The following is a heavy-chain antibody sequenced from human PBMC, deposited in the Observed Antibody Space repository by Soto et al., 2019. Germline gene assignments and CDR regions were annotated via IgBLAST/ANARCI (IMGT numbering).Heavy chain of an antibody. CDR2: IKQDGSEI. D-gene: IGHD3-16*01. CDR1: GFTFSSYW. CDR3: ARDVGFDYVN. V-gene: IGHV3-7*01. J-gene: IGHJ4*02. Sequence: EVPLVESGGGLVQPGGSLRISCMVSGFTFSSYWMSWVRQSPGKGLEWVATIKQDGSEIYYVDSVKGRFTISRDNAENSLHLQMNSVSAEDTAVYFCARDVGFDYVNWGQGTLVTVSS.